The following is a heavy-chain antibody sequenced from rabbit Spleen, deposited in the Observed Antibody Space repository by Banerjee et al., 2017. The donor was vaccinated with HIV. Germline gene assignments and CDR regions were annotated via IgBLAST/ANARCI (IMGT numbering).Heavy chain of an antibody. D-gene: IGHD5-1*01. CDR3: ARDLVAAIGWNFNL. J-gene: IGHJ4*01. CDR1: GVSFSDKDV. CDR2: INIVTGRS. Sequence: EQLEESGGGLVKPEGSLTLTCKASGVSFSDKDVMCWVRQAPGKGLEWIACINIVTGRSVYASWAKGRFTMSRTSSTTVTLQMTSLTAADTATYFCARDLVAAIGWNFNLWGQGTLVTVS. V-gene: IGHV1S45*01.